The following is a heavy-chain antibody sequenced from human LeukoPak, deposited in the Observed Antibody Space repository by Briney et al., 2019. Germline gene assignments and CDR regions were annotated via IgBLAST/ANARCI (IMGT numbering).Heavy chain of an antibody. J-gene: IGHJ4*02. CDR1: GITLSNYG. Sequence: GGSLRLSCVVSGITLSNYGMSWVRQAPGKGLEWVAGISDRGGSTNYADSVKGRFTISRDNPKNTLYLQMNSLRSEDTAVYYCARGGLSFAGSQLGYWGQGTLVTVSS. CDR2: ISDRGGST. D-gene: IGHD1-26*01. CDR3: ARGGLSFAGSQLGY. V-gene: IGHV3-23*01.